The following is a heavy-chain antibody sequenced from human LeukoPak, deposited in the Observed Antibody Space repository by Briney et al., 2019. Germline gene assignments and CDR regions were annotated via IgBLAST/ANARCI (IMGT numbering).Heavy chain of an antibody. CDR2: ISGSGGST. CDR3: ARSYSSGWYPPFGY. CDR1: GFTFSNYA. D-gene: IGHD6-19*01. Sequence: PGGSLRLSCAASGFTFSNYAMTWVRQAPGKGLEWVSVISGSGGSTNYADSVKGRFTISRDNSKNTLYLQMNSLRAEDTAVYYCARSYSSGWYPPFGYWGQGTLVTVSS. V-gene: IGHV3-23*01. J-gene: IGHJ4*02.